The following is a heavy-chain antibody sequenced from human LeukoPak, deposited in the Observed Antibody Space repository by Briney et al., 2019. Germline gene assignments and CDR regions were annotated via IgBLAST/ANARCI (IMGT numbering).Heavy chain of an antibody. J-gene: IGHJ6*02. Sequence: GGSLRLSCAASGFTDSSNYMSWVRQAPGKGLEWVSVIFSGGTTYYADSVKGRFTISRDNSKNTLYLQMNSLRAEDTAVYYCAREGNYYDMDVWGQGTTVTVSS. CDR3: AREGNYYDMDV. CDR2: IFSGGTT. V-gene: IGHV3-53*01. CDR1: GFTDSSNY.